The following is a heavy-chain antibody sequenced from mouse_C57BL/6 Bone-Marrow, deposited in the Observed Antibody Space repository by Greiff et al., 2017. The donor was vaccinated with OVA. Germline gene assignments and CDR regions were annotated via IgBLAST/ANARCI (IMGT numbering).Heavy chain of an antibody. V-gene: IGHV5-12*01. J-gene: IGHJ2*01. CDR1: GFTFSDYY. Sequence: DVHLVESGGGLVQPGGSLKLSCAASGFTFSDYYMYWVRQTPEKRLEWVAYISNGGGSTYYPDTVKGRFTISRDNAKNTLYLQMSRLKSEDTAMYYCAREGGYDGLFDYWGQGTTLTVSS. CDR2: ISNGGGST. D-gene: IGHD2-3*01. CDR3: AREGGYDGLFDY.